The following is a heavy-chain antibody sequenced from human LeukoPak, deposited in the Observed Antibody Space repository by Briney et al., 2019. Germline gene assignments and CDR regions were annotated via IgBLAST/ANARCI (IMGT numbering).Heavy chain of an antibody. CDR2: ISSSSSYI. CDR1: GFTFSSYS. Sequence: GGSLRLSCAASGFTFSSYSMNWVRQAPGKGLEGVSSISSSSSYIYYADSVKGRFTISRDNAKNSLYLQMNSLRAEDTAVYYCARDWRYYGSGSYYNGDASDIWGQGTMVTVSS. J-gene: IGHJ3*02. CDR3: ARDWRYYGSGSYYNGDASDI. D-gene: IGHD3-10*01. V-gene: IGHV3-21*01.